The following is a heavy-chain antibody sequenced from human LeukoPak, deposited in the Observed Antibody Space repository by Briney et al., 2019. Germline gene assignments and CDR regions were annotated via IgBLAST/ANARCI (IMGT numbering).Heavy chain of an antibody. CDR3: ARARITGTVLY. D-gene: IGHD1-20*01. CDR1: GGSISSSSYY. Sequence: KTSETLSLTCTVSGGSISSSSYYWGWIRQPPGKGLEWIGSIYYSGSTYYNPSLKSRVTISVDTSKNQFSLKLSSVTAADTAVYYCARARITGTVLYWGQGTLVTVSS. J-gene: IGHJ4*02. CDR2: IYYSGST. V-gene: IGHV4-39*01.